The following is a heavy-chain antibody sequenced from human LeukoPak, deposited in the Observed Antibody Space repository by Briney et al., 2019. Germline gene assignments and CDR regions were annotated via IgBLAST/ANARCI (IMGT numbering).Heavy chain of an antibody. Sequence: GGSLRLSCAASGFTFSSYEMNWVRQAPGTGLEWVSYISSSGSTIYYADSVKGRFTISRDNAKNTLYLQMNSLRAEDTAVYYCARTYYYDTSGYNYPFDYWGQGTLVTVSS. CDR2: ISSSGSTI. D-gene: IGHD3-22*01. CDR1: GFTFSSYE. V-gene: IGHV3-48*03. CDR3: ARTYYYDTSGYNYPFDY. J-gene: IGHJ4*02.